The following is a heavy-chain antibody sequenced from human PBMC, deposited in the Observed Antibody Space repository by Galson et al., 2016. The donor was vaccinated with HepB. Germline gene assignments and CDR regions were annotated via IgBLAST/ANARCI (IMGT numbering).Heavy chain of an antibody. CDR2: ISYDGRDI. V-gene: IGHV3-30*18. J-gene: IGHJ6*02. D-gene: IGHD2/OR15-2a*01. Sequence: SLRLSCAASGFTFNSYGMHWVRQAPGKGLEWVSVISYDGRDIRYMDSVKGRFTISRDNSKKSVYLHMNSLRPEDTAVYYCAKDLETFFWSGDFYYYGVDVWGQGTAVTVSS. CDR1: GFTFNSYG. CDR3: AKDLETFFWSGDFYYYGVDV.